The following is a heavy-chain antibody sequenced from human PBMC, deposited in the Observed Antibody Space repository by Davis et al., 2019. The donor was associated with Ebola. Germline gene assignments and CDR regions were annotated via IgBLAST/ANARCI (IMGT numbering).Heavy chain of an antibody. D-gene: IGHD6-19*01. CDR2: ISYDGSNK. J-gene: IGHJ6*02. CDR3: ARDQVAGTYYYGMDV. V-gene: IGHV3-30-3*01. Sequence: GESLKISCAASGFTFSSYAMPWVRQAPGKGLEWVAVISYDGSNKYYADSVKGRFTISRDNSKNTLYLQMNSLRAEDTAVYYCARDQVAGTYYYGMDVWGQGTTVTVSS. CDR1: GFTFSSYA.